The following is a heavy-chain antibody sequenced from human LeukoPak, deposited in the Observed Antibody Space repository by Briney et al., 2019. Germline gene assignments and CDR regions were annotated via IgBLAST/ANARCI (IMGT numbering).Heavy chain of an antibody. Sequence: PSETLSLTRTVSGGSISTYYWSWIRQPPGKGLEWIGYIYYSGSTNYNPSLKSRVTMSVDTSKNQFSLKLSSVTAADTAVYYCARGGIAAFHFDYWGQGTLVTVSS. CDR1: GGSISTYY. V-gene: IGHV4-59*01. CDR2: IYYSGST. D-gene: IGHD6-13*01. J-gene: IGHJ4*02. CDR3: ARGGIAAFHFDY.